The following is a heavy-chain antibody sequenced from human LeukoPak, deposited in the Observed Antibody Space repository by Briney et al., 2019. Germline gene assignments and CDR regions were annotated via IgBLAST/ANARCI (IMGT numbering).Heavy chain of an antibody. V-gene: IGHV3-33*08. Sequence: GGSLRLSCAASGFTFSNHAMNWVRQAPGKGLEWVTVIWYDGSNKYYADSVKGRFTISRDDSKNTLYLQMNSLRAEDTAVYYCARNTVARGSYYYYGMDVWGQGTTVTVSS. CDR3: ARNTVARGSYYYYGMDV. CDR2: IWYDGSNK. CDR1: GFTFSNHA. J-gene: IGHJ6*02. D-gene: IGHD4-23*01.